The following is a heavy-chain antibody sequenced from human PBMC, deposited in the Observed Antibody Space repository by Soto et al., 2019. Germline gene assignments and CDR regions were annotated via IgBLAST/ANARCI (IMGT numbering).Heavy chain of an antibody. J-gene: IGHJ3*02. V-gene: IGHV1-18*01. Sequence: GASVKVSCRASGYTFTSYGISWVRQAPGQGLEWMGWISAYNGNTNYAQKLQGRVTMTTDTSTSTAYMELRSLRSDDTAVYYCARDFDILTGRDRDAFDIWGKGTMVTVSS. CDR3: ARDFDILTGRDRDAFDI. D-gene: IGHD3-9*01. CDR2: ISAYNGNT. CDR1: GYTFTSYG.